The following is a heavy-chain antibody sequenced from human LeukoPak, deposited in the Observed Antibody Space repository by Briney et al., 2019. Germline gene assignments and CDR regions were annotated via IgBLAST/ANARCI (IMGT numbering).Heavy chain of an antibody. CDR3: ARLGYCSGGSCYQYFDY. CDR1: GYTFTSYG. J-gene: IGHJ4*02. V-gene: IGHV1-18*04. Sequence: ASVKVSCKASGYTFTSYGISWVRQAPGQGLEWMGWISAYDGNTNYAQKLQGRVTMTTGTSTSTAYMELRGLRSDGTAVYYCARLGYCSGGSCYQYFDYWGQGTLVTVSS. D-gene: IGHD2-15*01. CDR2: ISAYDGNT.